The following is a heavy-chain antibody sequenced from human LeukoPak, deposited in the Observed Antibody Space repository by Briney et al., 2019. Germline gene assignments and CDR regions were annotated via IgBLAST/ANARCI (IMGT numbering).Heavy chain of an antibody. J-gene: IGHJ4*02. V-gene: IGHV4-59*01. Sequence: SETLSLTCTVFGDSISSYYWSWIRQPPGKGLEWIGSIYYSGITSYNPSLKSRVIISVHTSKNQFSLKLSSVTAADAAVYYCARDQSGSYIFDYWGQGTLVTVSS. CDR3: ARDQSGSYIFDY. D-gene: IGHD1-26*01. CDR1: GDSISSYY. CDR2: IYYSGIT.